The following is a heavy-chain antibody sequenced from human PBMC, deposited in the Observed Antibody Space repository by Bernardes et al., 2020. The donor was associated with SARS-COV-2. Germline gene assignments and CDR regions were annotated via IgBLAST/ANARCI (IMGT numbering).Heavy chain of an antibody. CDR3: ARGLGREPGRIDYFDY. Sequence: GGSLRLSCAASGFTVSTNYMSWVRQAPGKGLDWVSVLYSGGSTYYADSVKGRFTISRDNSKNTLYLQMNSLRAEDTAVYYCARGLGREPGRIDYFDYWGQGTLVTVSS. CDR1: GFTVSTNY. CDR2: LYSGGST. D-gene: IGHD3-16*01. V-gene: IGHV3-53*01. J-gene: IGHJ4*02.